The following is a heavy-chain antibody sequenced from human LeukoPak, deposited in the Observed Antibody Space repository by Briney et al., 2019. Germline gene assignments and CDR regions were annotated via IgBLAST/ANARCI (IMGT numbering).Heavy chain of an antibody. V-gene: IGHV1-69*13. CDR3: ARAGAYCGGDCSDFDY. J-gene: IGHJ4*02. D-gene: IGHD2-21*01. CDR2: IIPIFGTA. Sequence: ASVKVSCKASGGTFSSYAISWVRQAPGQGLEWMGGIIPIFGTANYAQKFQGRVTITADESTSTAYMELSSLRSEDTAVYYCARAGAYCGGDCSDFDYWGQGTLVTVSS. CDR1: GGTFSSYA.